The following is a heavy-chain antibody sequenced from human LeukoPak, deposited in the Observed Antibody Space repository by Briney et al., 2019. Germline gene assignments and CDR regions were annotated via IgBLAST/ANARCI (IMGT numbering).Heavy chain of an antibody. CDR2: ITSSGLSGSGETT. V-gene: IGHV3-23*01. CDR3: ARDQGRYFDWLSSRYYMDV. CDR1: GFTFSSYA. Sequence: GGSLRLSCVASGFTFSSYALTWVRQAPGKGLEWVSAITSSGLSGSGETTYNADSVKGRFTISRDNSKNTLYLQMNSLRAEDTAVYYCARDQGRYFDWLSSRYYMDVWGKGTTVTVSS. D-gene: IGHD3-9*01. J-gene: IGHJ6*03.